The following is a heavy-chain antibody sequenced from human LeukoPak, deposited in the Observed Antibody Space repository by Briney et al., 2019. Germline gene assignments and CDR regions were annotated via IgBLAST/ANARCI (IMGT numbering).Heavy chain of an antibody. V-gene: IGHV4-61*02. J-gene: IGHJ4*02. Sequence: SETLSLTCTVSGGSISSGMYYCTWIRQPAGKGLEWMGRIYTSVITNHNPSFKNRVTISLDTSKNQLSLKLMSVTDGATEVYSSVRASHDTYMDYWGQGTMVTVSS. CDR3: VRASHDTYMDY. CDR2: IYTSVIT. CDR1: GGSISSGMYY. D-gene: IGHD1-1*01.